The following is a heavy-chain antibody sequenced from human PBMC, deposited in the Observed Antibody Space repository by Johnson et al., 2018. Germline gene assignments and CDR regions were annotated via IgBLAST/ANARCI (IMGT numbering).Heavy chain of an antibody. CDR3: ARAEDSSGWLYYYYYMDV. CDR1: GFPFSSYA. D-gene: IGHD6-19*01. V-gene: IGHV3-30-3*01. Sequence: VQLLETGGGVVQPGRSXRLSCAASGFPFSSYAMHWVRQAPGKGLELVAVISYDGSNRYYADSVKGRFTISRDNSTNTRYLQMNSLGAEDTAVYYCARAEDSSGWLYYYYYMDVWGKGTTVTVSS. CDR2: ISYDGSNR. J-gene: IGHJ6*03.